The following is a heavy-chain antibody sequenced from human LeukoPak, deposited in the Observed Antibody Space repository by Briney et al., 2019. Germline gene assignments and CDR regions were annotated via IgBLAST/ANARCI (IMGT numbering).Heavy chain of an antibody. V-gene: IGHV1-8*03. D-gene: IGHD2-15*01. Sequence: EASVKVSCKASGYTFTSLDINWVRQSTGQGLEWMGWINLNSGNTGYAQQFQGRVTITRDTSISTVYMELTSLRSEDTAVYYCARVDRSPDYWGQGTLVTVSS. CDR2: INLNSGNT. CDR1: GYTFTSLD. CDR3: ARVDRSPDY. J-gene: IGHJ4*02.